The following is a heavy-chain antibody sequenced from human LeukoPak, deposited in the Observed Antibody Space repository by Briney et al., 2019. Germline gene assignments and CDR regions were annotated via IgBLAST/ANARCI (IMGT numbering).Heavy chain of an antibody. Sequence: SQTLSLTCTVSGGSISSGGYYWSWIRQHPGKGLEWIGYIYYSGSTYYNPSLKSRVTISVDTSKNQFSLKLSSVTAADTAVYYCARHFPSHFTMVRGDYFDYWGQGTLVTVSS. D-gene: IGHD3-10*01. CDR3: ARHFPSHFTMVRGDYFDY. CDR2: IYYSGST. CDR1: GGSISSGGYY. V-gene: IGHV4-31*03. J-gene: IGHJ4*02.